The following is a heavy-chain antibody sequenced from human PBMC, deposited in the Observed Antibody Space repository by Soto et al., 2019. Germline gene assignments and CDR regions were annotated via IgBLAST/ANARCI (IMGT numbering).Heavy chain of an antibody. V-gene: IGHV3-9*01. Sequence: GGSLRLSCAASGFTFDDYAMHWVRQVPGKGLEWVSGINWNSGSIGYGDSVKGRFAISRDNAKNSLHLQMNSLSAEDAAFYYCVKDESINWYSGHFRHWGQGTLVTAPQ. CDR2: INWNSGSI. CDR3: VKDESINWYSGHFRH. J-gene: IGHJ1*01. CDR1: GFTFDDYA. D-gene: IGHD6-13*01.